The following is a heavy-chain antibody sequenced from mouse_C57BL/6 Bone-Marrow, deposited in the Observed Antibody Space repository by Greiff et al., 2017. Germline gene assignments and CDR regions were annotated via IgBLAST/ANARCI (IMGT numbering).Heavy chain of an antibody. V-gene: IGHV1-81*01. CDR1: GYTFTSYG. Sequence: QVHVKQSGAELARPGASVKLSCKASGYTFTSYGISWVKQRTGQGLEWIGEIYPRSGNTYYNEKFKGKATLTADKSSSTAYMELRSLTSEDSAVYFCAREGSYWYFDVWGTGTTVTVSS. CDR3: AREGSYWYFDV. CDR2: IYPRSGNT. J-gene: IGHJ1*03.